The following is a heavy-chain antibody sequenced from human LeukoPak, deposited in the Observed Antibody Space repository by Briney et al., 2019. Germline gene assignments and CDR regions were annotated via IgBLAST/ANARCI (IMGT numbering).Heavy chain of an antibody. CDR3: ARDRPNYYGSDGHYYRRDGDY. Sequence: PGGSLRLSCAASGFTFSIYAMSWVRQAPGKGLRWVSSITSRGESTWYVDSVKGRFTITRDNSENTLYLQIHSLRAEDTAVYYCARDRPNYYGSDGHYYRRDGDYWGRGTLVSVSS. J-gene: IGHJ4*02. V-gene: IGHV3-23*01. D-gene: IGHD3-22*01. CDR2: ITSRGEST. CDR1: GFTFSIYA.